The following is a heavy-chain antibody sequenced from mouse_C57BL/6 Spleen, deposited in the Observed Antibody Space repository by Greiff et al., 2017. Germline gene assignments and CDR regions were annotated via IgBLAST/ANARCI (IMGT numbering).Heavy chain of an antibody. V-gene: IGHV1-18*01. D-gene: IGHD2-4*01. CDR1: GYTFTDYN. J-gene: IGHJ1*03. Sequence: VQLQQSGPELVKPGASVKIPCKASGYTFTDYNMDWVKQSHGKSLEWIGDINPNNGGTIYNQKFKGKATLTVDKSSSTAYMELRSLTSEDTAVYYCARPGSTMIRRWYFDVWGTGTTVTVSS. CDR2: INPNNGGT. CDR3: ARPGSTMIRRWYFDV.